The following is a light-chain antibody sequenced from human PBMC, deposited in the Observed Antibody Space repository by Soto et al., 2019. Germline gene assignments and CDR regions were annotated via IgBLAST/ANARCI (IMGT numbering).Light chain of an antibody. CDR1: SSNMGAGYD. Sequence: QSVLTQSPSVSGAPGQRVTISCTGSSSNMGAGYDVHWYQQLPGTAPKLLIYANTNRPSGVPDRFSGSKSGTAASLAITRVQAEDEADYYCQSYDSGLRGWVFGGGTKLTVL. J-gene: IGLJ3*02. CDR3: QSYDSGLRGWV. CDR2: ANT. V-gene: IGLV1-40*01.